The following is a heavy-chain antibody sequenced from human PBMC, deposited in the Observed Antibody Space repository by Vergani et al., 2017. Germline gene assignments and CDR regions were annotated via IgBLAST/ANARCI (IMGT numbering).Heavy chain of an antibody. CDR3: ARHSTVEWLVKLGWIDP. CDR1: GDSIISRSYY. J-gene: IGHJ5*02. D-gene: IGHD6-19*01. Sequence: QMQLQESGPGLVKASETLSLTCTVSGDSIISRSYYWGWIRQPPGKGLEWIGSIYYSGSTYYNPSLKRRVTISVDTSKNQFSLKLSSVTAADTAVYFCARHSTVEWLVKLGWIDPWGQGILVTVSS. CDR2: IYYSGST. V-gene: IGHV4-39*01.